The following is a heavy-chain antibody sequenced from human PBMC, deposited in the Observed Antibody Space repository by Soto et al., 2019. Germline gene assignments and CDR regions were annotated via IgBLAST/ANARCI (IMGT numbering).Heavy chain of an antibody. J-gene: IGHJ4*02. Sequence: QITLKESGPTLVKPTQTLTLTCTVSGFSLSTSGVGVGWIRQPPGKALEWLALIYWDDDKRYSPSLKSRLTITKDTSKDQGVLTMTNMDPVDTATYYCSPARTSARFDYWGQGTLVTVSS. D-gene: IGHD6-25*01. CDR1: GFSLSTSGVG. CDR2: IYWDDDK. CDR3: SPARTSARFDY. V-gene: IGHV2-5*02.